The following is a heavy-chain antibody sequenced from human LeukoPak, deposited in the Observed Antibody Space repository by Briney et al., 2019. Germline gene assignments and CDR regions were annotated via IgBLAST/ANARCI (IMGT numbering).Heavy chain of an antibody. D-gene: IGHD3-9*01. V-gene: IGHV1-18*01. Sequence: ATVKVSCKASGYRFTSYGISWVRQAPGQGLEWMGWISAYNGNTNYAQKLQGRVTMTTDTSTSTAYMELRSLRSDDTAVYYCARGGDGDILTGLVFDYWGQGTLVTVSS. J-gene: IGHJ4*02. CDR1: GYRFTSYG. CDR3: ARGGDGDILTGLVFDY. CDR2: ISAYNGNT.